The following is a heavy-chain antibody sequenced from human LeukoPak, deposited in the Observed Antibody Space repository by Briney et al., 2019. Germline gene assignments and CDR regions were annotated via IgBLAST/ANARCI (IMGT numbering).Heavy chain of an antibody. D-gene: IGHD5-24*01. Sequence: GGSLRLSCAASGFTFSSYAMSWVRQAPGKGLEWVSGISGSGGSTYYADSVKGRFTISRDNSKNTLYLQMNSLRAEDTAVYYCAKDLEDGYNYPDYWGQGTLVTVSS. CDR1: GFTFSSYA. J-gene: IGHJ4*02. V-gene: IGHV3-23*01. CDR3: AKDLEDGYNYPDY. CDR2: ISGSGGST.